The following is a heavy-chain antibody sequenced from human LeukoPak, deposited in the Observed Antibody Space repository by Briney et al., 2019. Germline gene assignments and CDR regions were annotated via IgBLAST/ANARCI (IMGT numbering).Heavy chain of an antibody. Sequence: SETLSLTCTFSGDSISNSNYYWGWFRQPPGKGLEWIGSIYYTGSTHYNPSLKSRVTISVDTSKNQFSLKLSSVTAADTAVFYCARRLGSAWYFDYWGQGTLVTVSS. CDR1: GDSISNSNYY. CDR3: ARRLGSAWYFDY. D-gene: IGHD6-25*01. V-gene: IGHV4-39*01. J-gene: IGHJ4*02. CDR2: IYYTGST.